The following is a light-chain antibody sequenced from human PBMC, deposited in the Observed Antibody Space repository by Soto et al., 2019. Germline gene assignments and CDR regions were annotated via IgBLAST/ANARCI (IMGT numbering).Light chain of an antibody. CDR1: GSNIGSYYD. Sequence: QSVLTQPPSVSGAPGQRVTIPCTGSGSNIGSYYDVHWYQQLPGTVPKLLIYGDNNRPSGVPDRFSGSKSGTAASLAITGLQAEAEANYYCQSYDSSLSHVVFGGGTKLTVL. CDR3: QSYDSSLSHVV. V-gene: IGLV1-40*01. J-gene: IGLJ2*01. CDR2: GDN.